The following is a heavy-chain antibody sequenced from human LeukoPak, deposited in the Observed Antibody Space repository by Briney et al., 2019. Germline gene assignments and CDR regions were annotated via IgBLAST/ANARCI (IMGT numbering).Heavy chain of an antibody. D-gene: IGHD4-17*01. CDR2: VNPNSGNT. CDR1: GYTFTSYD. CDR3: ARTTVTTESYYYYGMDV. Sequence: ASVKVSCKASGYTFTSYDINWVRQATGQGLEWMGWVNPNSGNTGYAQKFQGRVTMTRNTSISTAYMELSSLRSEDTAVYYCARTTVTTESYYYYGMDVWGQGTTVTVSS. J-gene: IGHJ6*02. V-gene: IGHV1-8*01.